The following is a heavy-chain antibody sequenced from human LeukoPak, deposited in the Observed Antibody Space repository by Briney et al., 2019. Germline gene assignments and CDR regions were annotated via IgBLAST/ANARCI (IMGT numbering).Heavy chain of an antibody. CDR3: ARDLYYYGSGSSRYNWFDP. CDR1: GYTFTSYY. Sequence: ASVKVSCKASGYTFTSYYMHWVRQAPGQGLEWMGIINPSGGSTSYAQKFQGRVTMTRDASTSTVYMELSSLRSEDTAVYYCARDLYYYGSGSSRYNWFDPWGQGTLVTVSS. CDR2: INPSGGST. V-gene: IGHV1-46*01. J-gene: IGHJ5*02. D-gene: IGHD3-10*01.